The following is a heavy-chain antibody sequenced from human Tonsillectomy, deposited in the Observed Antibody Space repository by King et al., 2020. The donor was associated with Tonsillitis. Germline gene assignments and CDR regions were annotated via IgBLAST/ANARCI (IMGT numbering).Heavy chain of an antibody. D-gene: IGHD3-10*01. CDR3: ARGPYYGSGRNNWFDP. CDR2: INHSGST. Sequence: VQLPQWGAGLLKPSETLSLTCAVYGGSFSGYYWSWIRQPPGKGLEWIGEINHSGSTNYNPSLKSRVTISVDTSKNQFSLKLSSVTADTAVYYCARGPYYGSGRNNWFDPWGQGTLVTVSS. J-gene: IGHJ5*02. V-gene: IGHV4-34*01. CDR1: GGSFSGYY.